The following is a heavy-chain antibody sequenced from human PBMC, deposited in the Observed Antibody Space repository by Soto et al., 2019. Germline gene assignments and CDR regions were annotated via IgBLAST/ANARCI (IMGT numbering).Heavy chain of an antibody. D-gene: IGHD2-2*01. Sequence: PSQTLSLTCAISGDSVSSNSAAWNWIRQSPSRGLEWLGRTYYRSKWYNDYAVSVKSRITINPDTSKNQFSLQLNSVTPEDTAVYYCAREIRVVVPAAMLYYYYYGMDVWGQGTTVTVSS. J-gene: IGHJ6*02. CDR3: AREIRVVVPAAMLYYYYYGMDV. V-gene: IGHV6-1*01. CDR2: TYYRSKWYN. CDR1: GDSVSSNSAA.